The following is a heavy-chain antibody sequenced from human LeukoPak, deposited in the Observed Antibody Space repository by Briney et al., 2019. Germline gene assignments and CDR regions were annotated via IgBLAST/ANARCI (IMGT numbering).Heavy chain of an antibody. Sequence: PSETLSLTCTVSGGSISSSSYYWGWIRQPPGKGLGWIGSIYYSGSTYYNPSLKSRVTISVDTSKNQFSLKLSSVTAADTAVYYCARGATLGASPYGYWGQGTLVTVSS. CDR1: GGSISSSSYY. D-gene: IGHD1-26*01. V-gene: IGHV4-39*07. J-gene: IGHJ4*02. CDR2: IYYSGST. CDR3: ARGATLGASPYGY.